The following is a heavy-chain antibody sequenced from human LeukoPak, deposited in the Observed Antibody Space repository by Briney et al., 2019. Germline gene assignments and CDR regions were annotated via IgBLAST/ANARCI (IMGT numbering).Heavy chain of an antibody. CDR1: GGSISSGGYS. CDR3: ARVLLDDALDI. D-gene: IGHD1-20*01. J-gene: IGHJ3*02. V-gene: IGHV4-30-2*01. CDR2: IYHSGST. Sequence: SSQTLSLTCAVSGGSISSGGYSWSWIRQPPGKGLEWIGYIYHSGSTCYNPSLKSRVTISVDRSKNQFSLKLSSVTAADTAVYYCARVLLDDALDIWGQGTMVTVSS.